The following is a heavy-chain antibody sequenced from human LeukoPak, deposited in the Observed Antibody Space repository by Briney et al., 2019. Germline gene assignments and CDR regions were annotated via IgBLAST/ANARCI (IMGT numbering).Heavy chain of an antibody. CDR3: ARLGIVGAAVDY. D-gene: IGHD1-26*01. V-gene: IGHV3-66*01. CDR2: FYSGGST. Sequence: GGSLRLSCAASGLTVSSNYMSWVRQAPGKGLEWFSVFYSGGSTYYADSVKGRFTISRDNSKNTLYLQMNSLRAEDTAVYYCARLGIVGAAVDYWGQGTLVTVSS. J-gene: IGHJ4*02. CDR1: GLTVSSNY.